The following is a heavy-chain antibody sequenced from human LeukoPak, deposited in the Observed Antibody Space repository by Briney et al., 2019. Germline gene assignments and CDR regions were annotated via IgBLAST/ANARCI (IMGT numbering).Heavy chain of an antibody. Sequence: PSETLSLTCTVSGGSLSSTTDYWGWIRQPPGKGLEWIGNVYYSGSTYYNPSLKSRVTMSVDTSKNQFSLKMSSVTAADTAVYCARLSKGRYFDYIFDYWGQGTLVTVSS. J-gene: IGHJ4*02. CDR1: GGSLSSTTDY. CDR2: VYYSGST. CDR3: ARLSKGRYFDYIFDY. D-gene: IGHD3-9*01. V-gene: IGHV4-39*01.